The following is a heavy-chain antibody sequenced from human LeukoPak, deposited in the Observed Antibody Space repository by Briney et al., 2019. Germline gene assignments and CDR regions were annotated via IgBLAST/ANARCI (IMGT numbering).Heavy chain of an antibody. Sequence: GGSLRLSCAASGFTVSNSYMSWVRQAPGKGLEWVSVVYSGGPTYYADSVKGRLTITRDNSKNTLYLQMNSLRVEDTAVYYCARAAKKYYFDDWGQGTLVTVSS. V-gene: IGHV3-53*01. CDR3: ARAAKKYYFDD. CDR2: VYSGGPT. J-gene: IGHJ4*02. CDR1: GFTVSNSY.